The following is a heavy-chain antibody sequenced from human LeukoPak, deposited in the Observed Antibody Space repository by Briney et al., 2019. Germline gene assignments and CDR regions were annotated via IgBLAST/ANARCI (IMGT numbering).Heavy chain of an antibody. CDR1: DGSISSGTYF. J-gene: IGHJ4*02. Sequence: PSETLSLTCGVSDGSISSGTYFWGWIRQPPGKGLEWIGKINHSGSTNYNPSLKSRVTISVDTSKNQFSLKLSSVTAADTAMYYCASSKNGDYFGYWGRGTLVTVSS. D-gene: IGHD4-17*01. CDR2: INHSGST. V-gene: IGHV4-39*07. CDR3: ASSKNGDYFGY.